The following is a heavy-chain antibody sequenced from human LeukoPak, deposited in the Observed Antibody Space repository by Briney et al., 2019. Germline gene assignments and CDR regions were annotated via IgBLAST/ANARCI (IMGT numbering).Heavy chain of an antibody. J-gene: IGHJ6*02. CDR3: TSVPYSNHYYGMDV. Sequence: HSGGSLRLSCTTSGFTLGDYAMSWVRQAPGKGLEWVGFIRRKVHGGTTEYAASVKGRFTISRDDSTSIAYLQMNSLKTEDTAVYYCTSVPYSNHYYGMDVWGQGTTVTVSS. V-gene: IGHV3-49*04. CDR1: GFTLGDYA. CDR2: IRRKVHGGTT. D-gene: IGHD4-11*01.